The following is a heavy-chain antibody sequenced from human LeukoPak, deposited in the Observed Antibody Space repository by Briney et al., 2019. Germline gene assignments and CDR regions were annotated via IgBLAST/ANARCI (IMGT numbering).Heavy chain of an antibody. Sequence: PGRSLRLSCAASGFTFSNYAMHWVRQAPGKGLEWVAVISYDGSNKYYTDSVKGRFTISRDNSKNTLYLQMNSLRAEDTAVYYCARLGDSSPWGQGTLVTVSS. CDR1: GFTFSNYA. V-gene: IGHV3-30*04. J-gene: IGHJ5*02. D-gene: IGHD3-16*01. CDR3: ARLGDSSP. CDR2: ISYDGSNK.